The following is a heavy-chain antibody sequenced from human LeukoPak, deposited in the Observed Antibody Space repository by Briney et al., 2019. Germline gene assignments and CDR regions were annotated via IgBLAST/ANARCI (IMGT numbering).Heavy chain of an antibody. CDR3: ARVGKEQLARS. Sequence: PSETLSLTCTVSGGSISSSSYYWGWIRQPPGKGLEWIGSIYYSGSTYYNPSLKSRVTISVDTSKNQFSLKLSSVTAADTAVYYCARVGKEQLARSWGQGTLVTVSS. V-gene: IGHV4-39*07. CDR2: IYYSGST. J-gene: IGHJ4*02. D-gene: IGHD6-6*01. CDR1: GGSISSSSYY.